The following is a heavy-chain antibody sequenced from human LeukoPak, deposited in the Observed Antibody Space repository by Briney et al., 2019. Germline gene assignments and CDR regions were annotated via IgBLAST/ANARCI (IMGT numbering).Heavy chain of an antibody. J-gene: IGHJ3*02. CDR2: ISWNSGSI. Sequence: QAGGSLRLSCAGSGFTFDDYAMHWVLQAPGQGLEWVSGISWNSGSIGYADSVKGRFTISRDNSKNTLYLQMNSLRAEDTAVYYCASTMTKSAFDIWGQGTMVTVSS. V-gene: IGHV3-9*01. D-gene: IGHD3-3*01. CDR3: ASTMTKSAFDI. CDR1: GFTFDDYA.